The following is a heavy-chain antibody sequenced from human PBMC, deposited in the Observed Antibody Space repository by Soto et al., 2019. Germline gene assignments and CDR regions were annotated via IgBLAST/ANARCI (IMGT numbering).Heavy chain of an antibody. V-gene: IGHV3-48*02. CDR1: GFTFSSDS. CDR3: ARAYGSGTYYNVHWFDP. Sequence: GGSLRLSCAASGFTFSSDSMNWVLQAPGKGLEWVSYISSTSSTIYYADAVKGRFTISRDNAKNSLYLQMNSLRDGDTAVYYCARAYGSGTYYNVHWFDPWGQGTLVTVSS. CDR2: ISSTSSTI. D-gene: IGHD3-10*01. J-gene: IGHJ5*02.